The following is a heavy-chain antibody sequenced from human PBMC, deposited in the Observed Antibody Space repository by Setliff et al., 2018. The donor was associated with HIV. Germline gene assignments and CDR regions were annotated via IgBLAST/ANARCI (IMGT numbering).Heavy chain of an antibody. CDR1: GYSFTSYW. Sequence: PGESLKISCKGSGYSFTSYWIGWVRQMPGKGLEWMGIIYPGDSDTRYSPSFQGQVTISADKSISTAYLQWSSLKASDTAMYYCARISSSGYYYYYYSLDVWGQGTTVTVSS. J-gene: IGHJ6*02. CDR3: ARISSSGYYYYYYSLDV. CDR2: IYPGDSDT. D-gene: IGHD3-22*01. V-gene: IGHV5-51*01.